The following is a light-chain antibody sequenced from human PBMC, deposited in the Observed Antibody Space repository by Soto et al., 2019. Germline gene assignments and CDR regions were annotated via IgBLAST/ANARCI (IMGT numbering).Light chain of an antibody. Sequence: EIVMTQSPATLSVSPGERATLSCRARQSVSANLAWYQHKPGQAPRLLIYGASTRATGIPARFSGSGSGTEFTLTISSLQSEDFAVYSCQQYNNWPRTFGQGTKVEIK. J-gene: IGKJ1*01. V-gene: IGKV3-15*01. CDR3: QQYNNWPRT. CDR2: GAS. CDR1: QSVSAN.